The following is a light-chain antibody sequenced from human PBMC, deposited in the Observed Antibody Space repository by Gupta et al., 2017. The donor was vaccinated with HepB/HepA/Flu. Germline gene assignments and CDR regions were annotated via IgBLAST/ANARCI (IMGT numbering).Light chain of an antibody. CDR3: AAEDASMNGWV. J-gene: IGLJ3*02. CDR1: SSNIGSNT. CDR2: SNI. Sequence: QSVLTQPPSASGPPGQRVTISCSGSSSNIGSNTVNWYQQLPGTAPKLLIYSNIRRPPAVPESFFGAKYGTSAAVTTIGVQAEDEADYYCAAEDASMNGWVFGGGTKLTVL. V-gene: IGLV1-44*01.